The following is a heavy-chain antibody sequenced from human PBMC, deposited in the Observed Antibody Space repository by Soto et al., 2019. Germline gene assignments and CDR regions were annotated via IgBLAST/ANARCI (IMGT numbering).Heavy chain of an antibody. V-gene: IGHV4-4*02. J-gene: IGHJ4*02. Sequence: SETLSLTCGVSGDSIYRSYWWSWVRLPPGKGPEWIGEIFHTGTTNYNPSLKSRLTMSVDKSKKEIPLKLDSVTAADTAVYFCARSARYGVVGDYWGQGTGVTVSS. CDR1: GDSIYRSYW. D-gene: IGHD2-15*01. CDR3: ARSARYGVVGDY. CDR2: IFHTGTT.